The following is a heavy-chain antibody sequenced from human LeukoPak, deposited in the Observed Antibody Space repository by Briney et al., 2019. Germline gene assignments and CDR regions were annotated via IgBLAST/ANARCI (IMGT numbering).Heavy chain of an antibody. CDR2: ISSRDRTI. Sequence: PGGSLRLSCAASGFTFSSYEMNWVRQAPGKGLEWVSYISSRDRTIYYADSVKGRFTISRDNAKNSLYLQMNSLRAEDTAVYYFARVSGTYFDYWAQGTLVTVSS. D-gene: IGHD1-26*01. CDR1: GFTFSSYE. V-gene: IGHV3-48*03. CDR3: ARVSGTYFDY. J-gene: IGHJ4*02.